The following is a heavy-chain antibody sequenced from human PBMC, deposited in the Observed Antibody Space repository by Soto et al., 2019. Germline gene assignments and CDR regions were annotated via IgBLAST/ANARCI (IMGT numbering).Heavy chain of an antibody. D-gene: IGHD5-18*01. J-gene: IGHJ4*02. CDR3: AAYRDGYSPFDY. CDR2: IYYSGST. CDR1: GGSISSGVYY. Sequence: PSETLSLTCTVSGGSISSGVYYWSWIRQHPGKGLEWIGYIYYSGSTYYNPSLKSRVTISVDTSKNQFSLKLSSVTAADTAVYYCAAYRDGYSPFDYRGQGTLVTVSS. V-gene: IGHV4-31*03.